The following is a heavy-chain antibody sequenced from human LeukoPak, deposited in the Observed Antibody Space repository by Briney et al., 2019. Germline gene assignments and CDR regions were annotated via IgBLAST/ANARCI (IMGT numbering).Heavy chain of an antibody. CDR2: ISPSGGNT. CDR1: GYTFTSYY. V-gene: IGHV1-46*01. Sequence: GSVKGSCKASGYTFTSYYMHWVRQAPGQGLEWMGIISPSGGNTSYAQKFQDRVTMTRDTSTSTVYMELSSLRSEDTAVYYCARDSSASSLADPWGQGSLVTVSS. CDR3: ARDSSASSLADP. J-gene: IGHJ5*02. D-gene: IGHD2-2*01.